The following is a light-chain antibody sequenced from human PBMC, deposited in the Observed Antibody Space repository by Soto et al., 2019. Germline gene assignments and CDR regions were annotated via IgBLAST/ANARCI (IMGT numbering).Light chain of an antibody. CDR2: EVN. Sequence: QSVLTQPASLSGSPGQSITISCTGTSSDIGAYDYVSWFQQHPGKAPKLMISEVNNRPSGVSNRFSGSKSGNTASLTISGLQAEDDGDYYCSSFAGTNTYVVFGGGTKLTVL. V-gene: IGLV2-14*01. J-gene: IGLJ2*01. CDR3: SSFAGTNTYVV. CDR1: SSDIGAYDY.